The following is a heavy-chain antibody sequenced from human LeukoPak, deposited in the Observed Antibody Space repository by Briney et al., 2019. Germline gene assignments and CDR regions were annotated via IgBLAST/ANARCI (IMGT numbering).Heavy chain of an antibody. CDR1: GYSISSGYY. CDR2: IYHSGST. D-gene: IGHD2-2*01. CDR3: ARDPDIVVVPAAG. J-gene: IGHJ4*02. V-gene: IGHV4-38-2*02. Sequence: SETLSLTCTVSGYSISSGYYWGWIRQPPGKGLEWIGSIYHSGSTYYNPSLKSRVPISVDTSKNQFSLKLSSVTAADTAVYYCARDPDIVVVPAAGWGQGTLVTVSS.